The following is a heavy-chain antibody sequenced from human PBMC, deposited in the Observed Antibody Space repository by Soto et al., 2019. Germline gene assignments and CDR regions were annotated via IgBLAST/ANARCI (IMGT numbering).Heavy chain of an antibody. Sequence: SETLSLTCTVSCGSMTYYFWSWIRQPPGKGLEWLGHIYYTGSTNYNPSVKSRVTISVDTSKNQFSLQLSSVSAADTAVYYCARDTQLRIWGQGTLVTVSS. D-gene: IGHD3-10*01. J-gene: IGHJ4*02. CDR3: ARDTQLRI. CDR2: IYYTGST. CDR1: CGSMTYYF. V-gene: IGHV4-59*01.